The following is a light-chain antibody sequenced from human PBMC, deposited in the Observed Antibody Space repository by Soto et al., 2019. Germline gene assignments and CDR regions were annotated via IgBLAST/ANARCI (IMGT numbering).Light chain of an antibody. J-gene: IGKJ1*01. CDR2: GAS. CDR3: QQYNNWPRT. Sequence: IVLTQSPATLSVSPGERATLSCIASQGVSSNLAWYQQKPGQAPRLLIYGASTRVTGIPARFSGSGSGTEFTLTISSLQSEDFAVYSCQQYNNWPRTFGQGTKVHIK. V-gene: IGKV3-15*01. CDR1: QGVSSN.